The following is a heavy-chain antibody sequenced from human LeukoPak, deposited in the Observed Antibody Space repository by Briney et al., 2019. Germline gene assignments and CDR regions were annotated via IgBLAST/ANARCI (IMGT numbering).Heavy chain of an antibody. D-gene: IGHD2-15*01. V-gene: IGHV4-39*01. J-gene: IGHJ6*02. CDR2: IYYGGST. Sequence: SETLSLTCTVSGDSMTSSNHYWVWIRQPPGKGLEWIGSIYYGGSTYYNPSLKSRVTISQDTSKNQFSLKVSSVTAADTAVYHCARRPHCTGGSCYPVWGQGTTVTVSS. CDR1: GDSMTSSNHY. CDR3: ARRPHCTGGSCYPV.